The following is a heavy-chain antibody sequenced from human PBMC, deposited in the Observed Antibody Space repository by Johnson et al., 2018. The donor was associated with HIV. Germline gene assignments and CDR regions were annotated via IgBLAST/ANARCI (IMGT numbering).Heavy chain of an antibody. CDR1: GFTFGIYG. CDR3: AKLVGATHPLDI. Sequence: VQLVESGGGLVKPGGSLRLSCAASGFTFGIYGMHWVRQAPGKGLEWVALISYDGNNRNYADSVKGRFSISRDNSKNTLYLQMNRLRTEDTALYYCAKLVGATHPLDIWGQGTMVTVSS. CDR2: ISYDGNNR. D-gene: IGHD1-26*01. J-gene: IGHJ3*02. V-gene: IGHV3-30*18.